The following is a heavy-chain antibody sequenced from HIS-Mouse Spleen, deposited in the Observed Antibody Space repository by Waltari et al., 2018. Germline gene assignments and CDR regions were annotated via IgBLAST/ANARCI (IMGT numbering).Heavy chain of an antibody. CDR3: ARHSRGFDAFDI. CDR2: IYYRGST. CDR1: GGSISSYY. D-gene: IGHD2-2*01. J-gene: IGHJ3*02. Sequence: QVQLQESGPGLVKPSETLSLTCTVSGGSISSYYWSWIRQPPGKGLEWIGYIYYRGSTHDNPALKSRVTISVDTSKNQFSLKLSSVTAADTAVYYCARHSRGFDAFDIWGQGTMVTVSS. V-gene: IGHV4-59*08.